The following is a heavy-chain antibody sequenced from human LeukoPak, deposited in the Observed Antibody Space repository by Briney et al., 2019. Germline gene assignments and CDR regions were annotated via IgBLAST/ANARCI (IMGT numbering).Heavy chain of an antibody. J-gene: IGHJ4*02. CDR2: INEDGTST. CDR3: ARVRSIVAAGTSAGY. D-gene: IGHD6-13*01. CDR1: GFIFSNYW. V-gene: IGHV3-74*01. Sequence: PGGSLRLSCAASGFIFSNYWMYWVRQAPGKGLVWVSRINEDGTSTNYADSVKGRFTISRDNAKNTLHLQMNSLRVEDTAVYYCARVRSIVAAGTSAGYWGQGTLVTVSS.